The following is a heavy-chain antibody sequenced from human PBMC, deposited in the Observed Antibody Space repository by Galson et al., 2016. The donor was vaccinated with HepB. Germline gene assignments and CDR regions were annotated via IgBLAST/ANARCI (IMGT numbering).Heavy chain of an antibody. D-gene: IGHD6-13*01. J-gene: IGHJ5*02. Sequence: ETLSLTCSVYGGSFSGYYWSWIRQPPGKGLEWIGEINHRGSTNYTPSLKSRVTMSVDTSKKQFSLKLSSVTAADTAVYYCARAAEQQLVRGSRIPWGQGTLVTVSS. CDR3: ARAAEQQLVRGSRIP. CDR2: INHRGST. V-gene: IGHV4-34*01. CDR1: GGSFSGYY.